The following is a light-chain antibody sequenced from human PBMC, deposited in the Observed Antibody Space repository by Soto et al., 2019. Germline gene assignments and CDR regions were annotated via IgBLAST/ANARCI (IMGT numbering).Light chain of an antibody. CDR2: DAS. CDR3: QQYGSSPWT. CDR1: QSVSSY. V-gene: IGKV3-20*01. Sequence: EIVLTQSPATLSLSPGERATLSCRASQSVSSYLAWYQQKPVQAPRLLIYDASNRATGIPARFSGSGSETDFTLTISRLEPEDFAVYYCQQYGSSPWTFGQGTKVDIK. J-gene: IGKJ1*01.